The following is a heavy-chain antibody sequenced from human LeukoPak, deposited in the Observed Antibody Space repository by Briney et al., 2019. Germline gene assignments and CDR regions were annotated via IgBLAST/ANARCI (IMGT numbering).Heavy chain of an antibody. D-gene: IGHD3-9*01. CDR1: GYTFTGYY. V-gene: IGHV1-2*02. J-gene: IGHJ4*02. CDR3: ATTLVLRYFDWSSFDY. Sequence: ASVKVSCKASGYTFTGYYMHWVRQAPGQGLEWIGWINPNSGGTNYAQKFQGRVTMTRDTSISKAYMELSRLRSDDTAVYYCATTLVLRYFDWSSFDYWGQGTLVTVSS. CDR2: INPNSGGT.